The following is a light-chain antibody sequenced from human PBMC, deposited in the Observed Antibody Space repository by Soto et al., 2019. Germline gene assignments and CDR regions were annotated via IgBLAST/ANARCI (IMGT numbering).Light chain of an antibody. Sequence: IVFQRYHGTPSLSPGERATLSCRSSQRVTSNCLAWYQQKPGQAPRLLVYRASSRATGISDRFSGSGSGTDFTLTISRLEPEDFAVYYCQHYVSPPITFGQGTRLEI. V-gene: IGKV3-20*01. CDR2: RAS. CDR1: QRVTSNC. J-gene: IGKJ5*01. CDR3: QHYVSPPIT.